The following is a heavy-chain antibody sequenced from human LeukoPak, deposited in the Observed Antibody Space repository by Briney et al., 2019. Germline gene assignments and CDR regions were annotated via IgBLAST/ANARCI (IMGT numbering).Heavy chain of an antibody. CDR3: ARRNRDTGSGYYYYGMDV. CDR2: IYYSGST. D-gene: IGHD5-18*01. Sequence: SETLSLTCTVSGGSISSYYWSWIRQPPEKGLEWIGYIYYSGSTNYNPSLKSRVTISVDTSKNQFSLKLSSVTAADTAVYYCARRNRDTGSGYYYYGMDVWGQGTTVTVSS. CDR1: GGSISSYY. J-gene: IGHJ6*02. V-gene: IGHV4-59*01.